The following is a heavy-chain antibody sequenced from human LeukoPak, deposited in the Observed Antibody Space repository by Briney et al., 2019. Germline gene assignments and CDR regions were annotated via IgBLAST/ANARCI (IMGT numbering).Heavy chain of an antibody. J-gene: IGHJ4*02. CDR3: AKGRGSYSYFDY. V-gene: IGHV3-23*01. D-gene: IGHD1-26*01. CDR2: ISGSGGST. Sequence: GGSLRLSCAASGFTFSSYAMSWVRQAPGKGLEWVSAISGSGGSTYYADSVKGRFTISRDNSKNTPYLQMNSLRAEDTAVYYCAKGRGSYSYFDYWGQGTLVTVSS. CDR1: GFTFSSYA.